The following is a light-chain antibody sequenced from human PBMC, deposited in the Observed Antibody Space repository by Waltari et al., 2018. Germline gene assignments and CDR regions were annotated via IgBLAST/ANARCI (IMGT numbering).Light chain of an antibody. J-gene: IGKJ3*01. Sequence: DIQMTQSPSSLSASVGDRVTITCRASQTISMYLNWYQQKPGKAPNLLIYAASSLQSEVPSRFSGSGSGTDFTLTISSLQPEDFATYYCQQSYSSPDTFGPGTKVDIK. CDR2: AAS. V-gene: IGKV1-39*01. CDR1: QTISMY. CDR3: QQSYSSPDT.